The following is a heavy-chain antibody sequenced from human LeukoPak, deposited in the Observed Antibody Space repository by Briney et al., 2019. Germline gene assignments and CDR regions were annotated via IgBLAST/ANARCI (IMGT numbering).Heavy chain of an antibody. CDR1: GYALTGYY. D-gene: IGHD2-2*01. J-gene: IGHJ5*02. CDR3: ARDYSTRLQSYWFDP. Sequence: ASVKVSRKASGYALTGYYMHWVRQVPGQGLEWMGWINPNSGGTNYAQKFQGRVTMTRDTSISTAYMELSRLRSDDTAVYYCARDYSTRLQSYWFDPWGQGTLVTVSS. V-gene: IGHV1-2*02. CDR2: INPNSGGT.